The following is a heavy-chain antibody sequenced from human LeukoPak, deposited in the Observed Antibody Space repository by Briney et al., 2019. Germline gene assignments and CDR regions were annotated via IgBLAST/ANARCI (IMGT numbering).Heavy chain of an antibody. CDR1: GGSFSGYY. CDR3: ARAGGAAAGRYYYYYYYMDV. V-gene: IGHV4-34*01. Sequence: SETLSLTCAVYGGSFSGYYWGWIRQPPGKGLEWIGEINHSGSTNYNPSLKSRVTISVDTSKNQFSLKLSSVTAADTAVYYCARAGGAAAGRYYYYYYYMDVWGKGTTVTVSS. D-gene: IGHD6-13*01. CDR2: INHSGST. J-gene: IGHJ6*03.